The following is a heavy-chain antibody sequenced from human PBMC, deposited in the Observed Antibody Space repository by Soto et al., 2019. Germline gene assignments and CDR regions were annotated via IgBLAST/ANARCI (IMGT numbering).Heavy chain of an antibody. J-gene: IGHJ4*02. Sequence: QVQLQQWGAGLLKPSETLSLPCAVYGGSFSGYYWSWIRQPPGKGLEWIGEINHSGSTNYNPSLKSRVTISVDTSKNQFSLKLSSVTAADTAVYYCARRRDGSVRPNFDYWGQGTLVTVSS. V-gene: IGHV4-34*01. CDR1: GGSFSGYY. CDR2: INHSGST. D-gene: IGHD5-12*01. CDR3: ARRRDGSVRPNFDY.